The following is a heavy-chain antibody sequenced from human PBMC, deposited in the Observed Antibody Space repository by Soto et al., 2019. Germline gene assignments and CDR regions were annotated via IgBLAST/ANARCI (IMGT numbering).Heavy chain of an antibody. J-gene: IGHJ4*02. CDR3: ARGWIQLDY. CDR2: IYCNGHT. V-gene: IGHV4-59*01. Sequence: SSETLSLTCTVSGGSMSSYYWTWIRQPPGKGLEWIGYIYCNGHTYYNPSLKSRVTMSVDTSKNQFSLSLSSVTAADTAVYYCARGWIQLDYWGQGTLVTVSS. CDR1: GGSMSSYY. D-gene: IGHD5-18*01.